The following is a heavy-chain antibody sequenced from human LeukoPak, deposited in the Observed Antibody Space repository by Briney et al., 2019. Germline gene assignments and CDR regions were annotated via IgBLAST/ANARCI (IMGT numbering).Heavy chain of an antibody. CDR3: ARGYSRWSIPTSSYYYRMDL. J-gene: IGHJ6*02. D-gene: IGHD6-13*01. CDR2: IIPIFSTA. V-gene: IGHV1-69*13. Sequence: SVKVSCKASGDTLNNYSISWVRQAPGQGLEWMGGIIPIFSTANYAQKFQGRVTITADESTNTAYMELSSLTSDDTAVYYCARGYSRWSIPTSSYYYRMDLWGQGTTVAISS. CDR1: GDTLNNYS.